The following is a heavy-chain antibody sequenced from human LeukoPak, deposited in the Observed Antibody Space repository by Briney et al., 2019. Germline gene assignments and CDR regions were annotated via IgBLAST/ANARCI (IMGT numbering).Heavy chain of an antibody. J-gene: IGHJ4*02. V-gene: IGHV1-18*01. Sequence: ASVNVSFKTSGYTFTSYGISWVRQAPGQGLEWMGWISAYNGNTNYAQKFQGRVTVTTETSTSTAYKELRSLRFDDTAVYYCARLNFGSEDYWGQGTLVTVSS. CDR3: ARLNFGSEDY. CDR1: GYTFTSYG. CDR2: ISAYNGNT. D-gene: IGHD3-10*01.